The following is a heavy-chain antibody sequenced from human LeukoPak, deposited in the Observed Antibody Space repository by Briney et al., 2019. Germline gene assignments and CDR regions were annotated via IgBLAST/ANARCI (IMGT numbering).Heavy chain of an antibody. V-gene: IGHV4-59*08. CDR3: ARQPKEPAIAVPKRGPGNWYFDL. D-gene: IGHD6-19*01. CDR1: GDSISSYY. CDR2: IYHTGNT. Sequence: SETLSLTCTVSGDSISSYYWNWLRQFPGKGLEWIGYIYHTGNTNYNPSLKSRVSISVDTSKNQFSLKLNSVTAADTAVYYCARQPKEPAIAVPKRGPGNWYFDLWGRGTLITVSS. J-gene: IGHJ2*01.